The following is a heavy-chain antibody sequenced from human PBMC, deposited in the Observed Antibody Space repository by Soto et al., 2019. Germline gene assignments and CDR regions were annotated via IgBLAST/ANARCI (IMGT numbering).Heavy chain of an antibody. Sequence: SETLSLTCAFSGGSFTSNNWWTWVRQPPGQGLEWIGEIYRTGSTYYNPSLKSRVTISVDRSKNQFSLKLSSVTAADTAVYYCARARNGVDYWGQGTLVTVS. D-gene: IGHD3-10*01. CDR3: ARARNGVDY. CDR1: GGSFTSNNW. J-gene: IGHJ4*02. CDR2: IYRTGST. V-gene: IGHV4-4*02.